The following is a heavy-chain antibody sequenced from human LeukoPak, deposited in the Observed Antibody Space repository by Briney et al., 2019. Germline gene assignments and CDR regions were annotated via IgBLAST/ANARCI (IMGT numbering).Heavy chain of an antibody. CDR3: ARVRQQLWGP. J-gene: IGHJ5*02. D-gene: IGHD6-13*01. CDR1: GYTFNTYG. V-gene: IGHV1-18*01. CDR2: ISPYNGNT. Sequence: ASVKVSCKASGYTFNTYGITWVRQAPGQGLEWMGWISPYNGNTNYAQKFQGRVTLTTDTSTSTAYMELRSLRSDDTAVYYCARVRQQLWGPWGQGTLVTVSS.